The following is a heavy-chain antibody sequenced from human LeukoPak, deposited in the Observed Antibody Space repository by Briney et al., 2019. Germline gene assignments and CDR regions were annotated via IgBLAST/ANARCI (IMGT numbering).Heavy chain of an antibody. CDR3: ARDPEEQHLDY. J-gene: IGHJ4*02. CDR1: GFTFNNYW. CDR2: IKEDGSEK. D-gene: IGHD6-13*01. V-gene: IGHV3-7*03. Sequence: GGSLRLSCAASGFTFNNYWMSWVRQAPGKGLEWVANIKEDGSEKYYVDSVKGRFTISRDNAKNSLYLQMNSLRAEDTAVYYCARDPEEQHLDYGGQGTLVTVSS.